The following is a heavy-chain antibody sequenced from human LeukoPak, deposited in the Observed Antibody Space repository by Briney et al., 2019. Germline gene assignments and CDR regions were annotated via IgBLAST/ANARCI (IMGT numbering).Heavy chain of an antibody. J-gene: IGHJ4*02. CDR3: ATGSNRYDTSDFDY. CDR2: IFRKTDGGTT. CDR1: GLTFSNVW. Sequence: NTGGSLRLSCAASGLTFSNVWMSWVRQAPEKGLEWVGRIFRKTDGGTTEYATPWKGRFTISRDDSKNTLYLQMNSLKIEDTAVYYCATGSNRYDTSDFDYWGQGALVTVSS. V-gene: IGHV3-15*01. D-gene: IGHD3-22*01.